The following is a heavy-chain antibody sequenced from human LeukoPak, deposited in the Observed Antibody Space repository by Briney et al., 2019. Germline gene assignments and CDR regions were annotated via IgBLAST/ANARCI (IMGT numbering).Heavy chain of an antibody. D-gene: IGHD3-10*01. CDR1: GGSFSGYY. J-gene: IGHJ3*02. CDR3: AREGQATHYYYGSGSQADAFDI. Sequence: SETLSLTCAVYGGSFSGYYWSWIRQPPGKGLEWIGEINHSGSTNYNPSLKSRVTISVDTSKNQFSLKLSSVTAADTAVYYCAREGQATHYYYGSGSQADAFDIWGQGTMVTVSS. CDR2: INHSGST. V-gene: IGHV4-34*01.